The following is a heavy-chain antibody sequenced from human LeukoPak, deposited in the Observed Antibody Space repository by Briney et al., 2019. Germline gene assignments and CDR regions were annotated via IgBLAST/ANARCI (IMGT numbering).Heavy chain of an antibody. CDR2: ISYDGSNK. CDR3: ANLVYCSGGSCYPTFDAFDI. Sequence: GGSLRLSCAASGFTFSSYGMHWVRQAPGKGLEWVAVISYDGSNKYYADSVKGRFTISRDNSKNTLYLQMNSLRAEDTAVYYCANLVYCSGGSCYPTFDAFDIWGQGTMVTVSS. CDR1: GFTFSSYG. D-gene: IGHD2-15*01. J-gene: IGHJ3*02. V-gene: IGHV3-30*18.